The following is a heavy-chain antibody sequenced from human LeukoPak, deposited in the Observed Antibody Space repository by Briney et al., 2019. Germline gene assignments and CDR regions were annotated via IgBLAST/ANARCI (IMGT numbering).Heavy chain of an antibody. D-gene: IGHD3-10*01. CDR1: GFTFSSYG. J-gene: IGHJ4*02. CDR2: ISGSGGST. V-gene: IGHV3-23*01. CDR3: AKDVYGSGSYLLDY. Sequence: PGGSLRLSCAASGFTFSSYGMSWVRQAPGKGLEWVSAISGSGGSTYYADSVKGRFTISRDNSKNTLYVQMNSLRAEDTAVYYCAKDVYGSGSYLLDYWGQGTLVTVSS.